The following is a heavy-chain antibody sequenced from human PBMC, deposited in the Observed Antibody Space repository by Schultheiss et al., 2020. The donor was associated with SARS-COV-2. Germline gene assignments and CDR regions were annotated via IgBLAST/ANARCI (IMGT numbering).Heavy chain of an antibody. CDR3: ARRYCTSSSCHEYFQY. J-gene: IGHJ1*01. Sequence: GGSLRLSCAASGFTFSSYGMHWVRQAPGKGLEWVSAISGSGGSTYYADSVKGRFTISRDNSKNTLYLQMNSLRGEDTAVYYCARRYCTSSSCHEYFQYWGQGTLVTVSS. CDR1: GFTFSSYG. D-gene: IGHD2-2*01. CDR2: ISGSGGST. V-gene: IGHV3-23*01.